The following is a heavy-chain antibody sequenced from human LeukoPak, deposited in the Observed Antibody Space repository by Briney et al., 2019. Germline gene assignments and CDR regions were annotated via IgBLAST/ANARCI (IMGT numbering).Heavy chain of an antibody. Sequence: PGGSLRLSCSASGFTFSSYAMHWVRQAPGKGLEYVSAISSNGGTTYYADSVKGRFTISRDNSKNTLYLQMNSLRAEDTAVYYCAKEGKSSGPSALDYWGQGTLVTVSS. CDR2: ISSNGGTT. D-gene: IGHD3-10*01. CDR3: AKEGKSSGPSALDY. CDR1: GFTFSSYA. V-gene: IGHV3-64*04. J-gene: IGHJ4*02.